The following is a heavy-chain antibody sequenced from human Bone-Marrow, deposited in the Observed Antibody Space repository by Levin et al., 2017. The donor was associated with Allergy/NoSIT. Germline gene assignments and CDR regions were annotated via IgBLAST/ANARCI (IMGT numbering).Heavy chain of an antibody. CDR2: FIPIFKTG. D-gene: IGHD3-22*01. Sequence: SVKVSCKASGGNFNTFAISWVRQAPGQGLEWMGGFIPIFKTGNYAQKFQGRVTITADKSTTTAFMELSHLVSDDTAVYYCAKGKWGRNFDQENSGYYSHIDFWGQGTLVIVSS. CDR1: GGNFNTFA. J-gene: IGHJ4*02. CDR3: AKGKWGRNFDQENSGYYSHIDF. V-gene: IGHV1-69*06.